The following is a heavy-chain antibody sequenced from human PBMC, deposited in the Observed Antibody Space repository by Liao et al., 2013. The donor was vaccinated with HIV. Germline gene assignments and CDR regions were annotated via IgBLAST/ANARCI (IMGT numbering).Heavy chain of an antibody. D-gene: IGHD1-14*01. CDR2: TYSSGST. V-gene: IGHV4-59*12. CDR1: GGSMSGNY. J-gene: IGHJ4*02. CDR3: ARGRTTGTPGVDY. Sequence: QVQLQESGPGLVKPSETLSLTCTVSGGSMSGNYWGWIRQPPGKGLEWIGYTYSSGSTNYNPSLKSRVTISVDTSKNQFSLKLSSVTAADTAVYYCARGRTTGTPGVDYWGQGTLVTVSS.